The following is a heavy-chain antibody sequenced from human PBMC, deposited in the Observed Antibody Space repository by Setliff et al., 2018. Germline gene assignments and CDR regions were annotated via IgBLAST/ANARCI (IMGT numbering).Heavy chain of an antibody. Sequence: GASVKVSCKASGYTFTAYDIHWMRQAPGQSLEWMGWINGVNGNTKYSQNFQGRVTFTNDTSANTAFMELSSLRSEDSSMYYCARGQTVGPNSGKDYWGQGTLVTV. D-gene: IGHD1-26*01. CDR1: GYTFTAYD. CDR2: INGVNGNT. CDR3: ARGQTVGPNSGKDY. J-gene: IGHJ4*02. V-gene: IGHV1-3*01.